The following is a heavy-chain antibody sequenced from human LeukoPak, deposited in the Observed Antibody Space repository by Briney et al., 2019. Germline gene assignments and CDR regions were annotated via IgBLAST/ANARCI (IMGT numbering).Heavy chain of an antibody. CDR1: GRSFSGYY. Sequence: SETLSLTCAVYGRSFSGYYWSWIRQPPGKGLEWIGEINHSGSTNYNPSLKSRVTISVDTSKNQFSLKLSSVTAADTAVYYCARAQGAYSYVHDAFDMWGQGTMVTVSS. CDR2: INHSGST. V-gene: IGHV4-34*01. J-gene: IGHJ3*02. D-gene: IGHD5-18*01. CDR3: ARAQGAYSYVHDAFDM.